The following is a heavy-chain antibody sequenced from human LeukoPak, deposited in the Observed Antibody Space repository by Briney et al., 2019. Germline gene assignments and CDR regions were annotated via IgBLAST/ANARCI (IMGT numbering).Heavy chain of an antibody. CDR3: AREPYYYDSSGYYQSYYFDY. V-gene: IGHV1-69*13. J-gene: IGHJ4*02. D-gene: IGHD3-22*01. CDR1: GGTFSNYA. Sequence: ASVKVSCKASGGTFSNYAISWVRQAPGQGLEWMGGIIPISGATNYAQKFQGRVSITADESTSTAYMELSSLRSEDTAVYYCAREPYYYDSSGYYQSYYFDYWGQGTLVTVSS. CDR2: IIPISGAT.